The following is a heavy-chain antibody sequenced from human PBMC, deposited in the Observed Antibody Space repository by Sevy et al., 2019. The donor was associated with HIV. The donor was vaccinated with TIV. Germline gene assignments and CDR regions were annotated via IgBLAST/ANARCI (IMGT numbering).Heavy chain of an antibody. D-gene: IGHD2-15*01. V-gene: IGHV3-23*01. Sequence: GGSPRLSCAASGFTVSNYVMNWVRQAPGKGLEWVSAISGRGDDTYYADSVKGRFTISRDKSKNTLYLQMNSLRAEDTAVYYCAKDIVVVVGEAFDIWGQGTMVTVSS. CDR2: ISGRGDDT. J-gene: IGHJ3*02. CDR3: AKDIVVVVGEAFDI. CDR1: GFTVSNYV.